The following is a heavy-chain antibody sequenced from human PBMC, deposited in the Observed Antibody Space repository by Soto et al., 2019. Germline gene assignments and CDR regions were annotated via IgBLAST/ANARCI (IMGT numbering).Heavy chain of an antibody. CDR1: WNTFTNYA. J-gene: IGHJ5*02. D-gene: IGHD6-13*01. CDR2: INDGNGNK. V-gene: IGHV1-3*01. CDR3: ARDMGSSSWSPFDP. Sequence: APVKVFRKASWNTFTNYAIPLGRPGPGQRLEWMGWINDGNGNKKYSQKSQGRVTITRDTSASTAYMELSSLRSEDTAVYYCARDMGSSSWSPFDPWGQGTLVTVSS.